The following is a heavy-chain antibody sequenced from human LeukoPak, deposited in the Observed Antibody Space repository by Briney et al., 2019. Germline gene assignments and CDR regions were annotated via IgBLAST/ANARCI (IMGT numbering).Heavy chain of an antibody. Sequence: GASVKVSCKASGYTFTGYYMHWVRQAPGQGLEWMGWISAYNGNTNYAQKLQGRVTMTTDTSTSTAYMELRSLRSDDTAVYYCARDSSGYSGYWGQGTLVTVSS. CDR1: GYTFTGYY. CDR2: ISAYNGNT. J-gene: IGHJ4*02. D-gene: IGHD3-22*01. V-gene: IGHV1-18*04. CDR3: ARDSSGYSGY.